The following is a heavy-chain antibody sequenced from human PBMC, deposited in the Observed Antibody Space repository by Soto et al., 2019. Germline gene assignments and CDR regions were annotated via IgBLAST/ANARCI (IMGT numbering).Heavy chain of an antibody. CDR3: ARRIYGSGSYYLFDY. D-gene: IGHD3-10*01. V-gene: IGHV4-39*01. J-gene: IGHJ4*02. CDR1: GGSISSSSYY. Sequence: ETLSLTCTVSGGSISSSSYYWGWIRQPPGKGLEWIGSIYYSGSTYYNPSLKSRVTISVDTSKNQFSLKLSSVTAADTAVYYCARRIYGSGSYYLFDYWGQGTLVTVSS. CDR2: IYYSGST.